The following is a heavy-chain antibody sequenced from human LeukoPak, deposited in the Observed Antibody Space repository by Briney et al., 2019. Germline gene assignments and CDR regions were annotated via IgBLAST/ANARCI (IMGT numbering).Heavy chain of an antibody. CDR2: IYYSGST. CDR3: ARARPTDNYDYVWGSSMYYFDY. CDR1: GFTFSSYA. D-gene: IGHD3-16*01. J-gene: IGHJ4*02. Sequence: PGGSLRLSCAASGFTFSSYAMSWVRQAPGKGLEWIGSIYYSGSTYYNPSLKSRVAISVDTSKNQFSLKLNSVTAADTAVYYCARARPTDNYDYVWGSSMYYFDYWGQGTLVTVSS. V-gene: IGHV4-39*07.